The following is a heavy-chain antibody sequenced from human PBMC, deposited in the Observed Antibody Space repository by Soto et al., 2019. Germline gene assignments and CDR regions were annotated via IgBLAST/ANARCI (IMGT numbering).Heavy chain of an antibody. Sequence: GGSLRLSCATSDFTFRNYWMNWVRQAPGKGLEWVANIKPDGSATNYVDSVKGRFTISRDNVRSSVSLQMNSLRVEDTAVYFCFGGNGGPQWGQGTLVTVSS. D-gene: IGHD3-16*01. CDR3: FGGNGGPQ. CDR1: DFTFRNYW. V-gene: IGHV3-7*03. J-gene: IGHJ4*02. CDR2: IKPDGSAT.